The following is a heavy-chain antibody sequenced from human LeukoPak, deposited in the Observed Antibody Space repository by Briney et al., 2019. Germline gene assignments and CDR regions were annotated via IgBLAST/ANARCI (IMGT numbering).Heavy chain of an antibody. Sequence: SETLSLTCTVSGGSISSYYWSWIRQPPGKGLEWIGYIYYSGSTNYNPSLKSRVTISVDTSKNQFSLKLSSVTAADTAVYYCARNVFWPGEGGSWAFDIWGQGTMVTVSS. CDR1: GGSISSYY. J-gene: IGHJ3*02. V-gene: IGHV4-59*01. D-gene: IGHD3-10*01. CDR2: IYYSGST. CDR3: ARNVFWPGEGGSWAFDI.